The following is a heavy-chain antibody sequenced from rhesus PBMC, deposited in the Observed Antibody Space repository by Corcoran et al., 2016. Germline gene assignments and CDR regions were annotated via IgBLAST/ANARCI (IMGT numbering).Heavy chain of an antibody. D-gene: IGHD1-14*01. CDR1: GASVSRDYC. CDR3: AREPPRGGNVDY. J-gene: IGHJ4*01. CDR2: CRGRSGRT. Sequence: QVQLQESGPGLVKPSETLSLTFAVSGASVSRDYCCSWIRQAPGNVLEWIGYCRGRSGRTTANSARKSRVTLSREPSNNQCSRNWGSRNASDTAVYYCAREPPRGGNVDYWGQGVLVTVSS. V-gene: IGHV4-127*01.